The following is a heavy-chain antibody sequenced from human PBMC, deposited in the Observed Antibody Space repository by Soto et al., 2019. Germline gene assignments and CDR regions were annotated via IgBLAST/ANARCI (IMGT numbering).Heavy chain of an antibody. V-gene: IGHV1-69*02. CDR3: ARVTEQWVFNRWYYYMDV. CDR1: GGTFSSYT. D-gene: IGHD6-19*01. J-gene: IGHJ6*03. CDR2: IIPILGIA. Sequence: QVQLVQSGAEVKKPGSSVKVSCKASGGTFSSYTISWVRQAPGQGLEWMGRIIPILGIANYAQKFQGRVTITAGKSTSTAYMELSSLRSEDTAVYYWARVTEQWVFNRWYYYMDVWGKGTTVTVSS.